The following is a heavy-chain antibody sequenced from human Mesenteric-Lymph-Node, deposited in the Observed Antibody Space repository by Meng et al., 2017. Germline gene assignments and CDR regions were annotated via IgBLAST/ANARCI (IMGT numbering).Heavy chain of an antibody. CDR2: ISGSGGST. CDR3: ARPKGPSSGQAHFEY. Sequence: GGSLRLSCAASGFTFSSYAMSWVRQAPGKGLEWVSAISGSGGSTYYADSVKGRFTVSRDNSQTTLYLQMNSLRVEDSALYYCARPKGPSSGQAHFEYWGQGTMVTVS. J-gene: IGHJ4*02. V-gene: IGHV3-23*01. CDR1: GFTFSSYA. D-gene: IGHD2-8*02.